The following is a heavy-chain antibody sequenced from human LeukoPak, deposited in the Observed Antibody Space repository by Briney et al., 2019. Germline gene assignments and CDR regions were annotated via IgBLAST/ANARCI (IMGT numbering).Heavy chain of an antibody. J-gene: IGHJ4*02. CDR1: GFTVSSNY. Sequence: PGGSLRLSCAASGFTVSSNYMSWVRQAPGKGLEWVSVIYSGGSTYYPDSVKGRFIISRDNSKNTLYLQMNSLRAEDTAVYYCAKDGDRSSWYFDYWGQGTLVTVSS. CDR2: IYSGGST. CDR3: AKDGDRSSWYFDY. V-gene: IGHV3-53*01. D-gene: IGHD6-13*01.